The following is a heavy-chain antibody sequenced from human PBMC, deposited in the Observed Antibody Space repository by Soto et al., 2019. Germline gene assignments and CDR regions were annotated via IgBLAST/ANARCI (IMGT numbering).Heavy chain of an antibody. D-gene: IGHD1-26*01. CDR2: IYATGDT. V-gene: IGHV4-4*07. CDR1: GASLSRYY. Sequence: QVVLQESGPGVVKPSDTLSLTCNVSGASLSRYYWSWIRQPPGKGLEWIGRIYATGDTDYNPSLKSRISMSEDMSKKQFSLTLRSVTAADTAIYYCVRDGTKNLRDRFEPWGRGILVTVSS. CDR3: VRDGTKNLRDRFEP. J-gene: IGHJ5*02.